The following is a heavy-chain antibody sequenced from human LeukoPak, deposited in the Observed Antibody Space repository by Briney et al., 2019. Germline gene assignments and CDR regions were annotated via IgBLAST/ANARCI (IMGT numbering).Heavy chain of an antibody. Sequence: PGGSLRLSCAASGFTFSSYGMSWVRPAPGKGLEWVSAISGSGGSTYYADSVKGRFTISRDNSKNTLYLQMNSLRAEDTAVYYCAKLGAVVVAAPDYWGQGTLVTVSS. V-gene: IGHV3-23*01. J-gene: IGHJ4*02. D-gene: IGHD2-15*01. CDR1: GFTFSSYG. CDR2: ISGSGGST. CDR3: AKLGAVVVAAPDY.